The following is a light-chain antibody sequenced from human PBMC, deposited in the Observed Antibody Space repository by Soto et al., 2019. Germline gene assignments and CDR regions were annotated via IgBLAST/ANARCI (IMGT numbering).Light chain of an antibody. V-gene: IGKV3-15*01. CDR3: QQYDSSPPGT. Sequence: VMTQSPATLSVSPGERATLSCRAGQNIGSHLAWYLHRPGQPPRLIMYDISTRATGVPGRFVGSGSGTDFTLTISSLQTEDFALYYCQQYDSSPPGTFGQGTKVEIK. CDR2: DIS. CDR1: QNIGSH. J-gene: IGKJ1*01.